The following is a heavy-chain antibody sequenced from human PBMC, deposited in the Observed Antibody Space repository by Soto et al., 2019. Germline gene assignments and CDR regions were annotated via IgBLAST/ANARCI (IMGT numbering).Heavy chain of an antibody. V-gene: IGHV3-30-3*01. CDR2: ISYDGSNK. J-gene: IGHJ2*01. CDR1: GFTFSSYA. D-gene: IGHD4-4*01. Sequence: QVQLVESGGGVVQPGRSLRLSCAASGFTFSSYAMHWVRQAPGKGLEWVAVISYDGSNKYYADSVKGRFTISRDNSKNPLYLQMNSLRAEDTAVYYCARPLWRDDYNWGYFDLWGCGTLVTV. CDR3: ARPLWRDDYNWGYFDL.